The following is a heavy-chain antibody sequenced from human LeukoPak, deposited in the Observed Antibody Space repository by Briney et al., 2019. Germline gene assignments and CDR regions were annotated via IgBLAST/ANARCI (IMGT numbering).Heavy chain of an antibody. D-gene: IGHD6-13*01. CDR3: AKDRSTTWSFDY. J-gene: IGHJ4*02. CDR1: GFTFSFSG. CDR2: ISDDGSRK. Sequence: PGGSLRLSCAASGFTFSFSGMYWVRQAPGKGQEWLAFISDDGSRKYFADSVKGRFTISRDNSKNTLFLQMNSLRTEDTAVYYCAKDRSTTWSFDYWGQGTLVTVSS. V-gene: IGHV3-30*18.